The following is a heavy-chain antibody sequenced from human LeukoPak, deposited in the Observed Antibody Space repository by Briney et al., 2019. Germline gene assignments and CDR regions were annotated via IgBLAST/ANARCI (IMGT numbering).Heavy chain of an antibody. CDR3: ARSSSSWYFWFDP. Sequence: PSETPSLTCTVSGGSISSYYWSWIRQPPGKGLEWIAYISDIGSINYNPSLKSRVTISLDTSKNQFSLKLTSVTAADAAVYYCARSSSSWYFWFDPWGQGILVTVSS. V-gene: IGHV4-59*01. J-gene: IGHJ5*02. D-gene: IGHD6-13*01. CDR1: GGSISSYY. CDR2: ISDIGSI.